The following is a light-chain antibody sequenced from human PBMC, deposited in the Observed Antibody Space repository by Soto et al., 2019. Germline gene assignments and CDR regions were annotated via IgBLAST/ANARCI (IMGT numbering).Light chain of an antibody. V-gene: IGKV1-5*01. J-gene: IGKJ1*01. CDR1: QTITRW. Sequence: DIQMTQSPSTLSASVGDRVTIACRANQTITRWLAWYQQKPGKAPKLLIFDASTLVSGVPSRFSGSGYGTEFTLTISSLQPEDFATYYCQQYHTFWTFGQGTTVEVK. CDR3: QQYHTFWT. CDR2: DAS.